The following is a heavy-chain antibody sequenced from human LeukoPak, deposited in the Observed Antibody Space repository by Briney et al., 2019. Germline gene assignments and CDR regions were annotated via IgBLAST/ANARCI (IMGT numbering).Heavy chain of an antibody. Sequence: SGTLSLTCAVSGGSISSGGYYWSWIRQHPGKGLEWIGYIYYSGSTYYNPSLKSRVTISVDTSKNQFSPKLSSVTAADTAVYYCARVGSRDFWSGYSSYYYGMDVWGQGTTVTVSS. CDR1: GGSISSGGYY. CDR2: IYYSGST. V-gene: IGHV4-31*11. J-gene: IGHJ6*02. CDR3: ARVGSRDFWSGYSSYYYGMDV. D-gene: IGHD3-3*01.